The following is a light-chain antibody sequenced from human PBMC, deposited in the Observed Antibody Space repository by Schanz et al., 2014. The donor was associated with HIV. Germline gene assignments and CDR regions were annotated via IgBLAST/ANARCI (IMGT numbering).Light chain of an antibody. CDR2: AAS. CDR1: QSFSSTY. CDR3: QQYGRSVT. Sequence: EGVLTQSPGTLSLSPGERATLSCRTSQSFSSTYLAWYQQKPGQAPRLLIYAASSRATGIPDRFSGSGSGTDFTLTISRLEPEDFAVYYCQQYGRSVTFGGGTKVEIK. J-gene: IGKJ4*01. V-gene: IGKV3-20*01.